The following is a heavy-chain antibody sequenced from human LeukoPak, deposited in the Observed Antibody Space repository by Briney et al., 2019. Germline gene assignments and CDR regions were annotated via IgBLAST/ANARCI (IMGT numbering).Heavy chain of an antibody. CDR3: AKGRTTYYYGSGSYDLDY. Sequence: PEGSLRLSCAASGFTFTTYAMSWVRQAPGKGLEWVSAISGNGDYTYYADSLKGRFTISRDNSKNTLYLQMNSLRAEDTALYYCAKGRTTYYYGSGSYDLDYWGQGTLVTVSS. CDR2: ISGNGDYT. V-gene: IGHV3-23*01. D-gene: IGHD3-10*01. CDR1: GFTFTTYA. J-gene: IGHJ4*02.